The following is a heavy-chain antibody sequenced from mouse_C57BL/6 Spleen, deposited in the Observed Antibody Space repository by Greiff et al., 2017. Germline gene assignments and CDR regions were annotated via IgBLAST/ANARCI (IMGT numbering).Heavy chain of an antibody. D-gene: IGHD1-1*01. CDR3: ARFITTVVVEAMDY. CDR2: IYPGDGDT. CDR1: GYAFSSSW. Sequence: VKLVESGPELVKPGASVKISCKASGYAFSSSWMNWVKQRPGKGLEWIGRIYPGDGDTNYNGKFKGKATLTADKSSSTAYMQLSSLTSEDSAVYFCARFITTVVVEAMDYWGQGTSVTVSS. J-gene: IGHJ4*01. V-gene: IGHV1-82*01.